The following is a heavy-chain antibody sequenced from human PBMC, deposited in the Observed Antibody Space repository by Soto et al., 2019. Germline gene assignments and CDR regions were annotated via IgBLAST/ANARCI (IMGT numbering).Heavy chain of an antibody. CDR1: GFSLSNARMG. D-gene: IGHD4-17*01. V-gene: IGHV2-26*01. J-gene: IGHJ4*02. Sequence: QVTLKESGPVLVKPTEPLTLTCTVSGFSLSNARMGVSWIRQPPGKALEWLAHIFSNDEKSYSTSLKSRLTISKDTSKSQVVLTMTNMDPVDTATYYCARSDYGDYRSFDYWGQGTLVTVSS. CDR2: IFSNDEK. CDR3: ARSDYGDYRSFDY.